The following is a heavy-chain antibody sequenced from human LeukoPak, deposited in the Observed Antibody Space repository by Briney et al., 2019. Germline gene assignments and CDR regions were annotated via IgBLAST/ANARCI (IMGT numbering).Heavy chain of an antibody. CDR3: ARVSGHYFDY. V-gene: IGHV1-69*04. J-gene: IGHJ4*02. D-gene: IGHD7-27*01. Sequence: SVKVSCKASGGTFSSYAISWVRQAPGQGLEWMGRIIPILGIANYAQKFQGRVTTTADKSTSTAYMELSSLRSEDTAVYYCARVSGHYFDYWGQGTLVTVSS. CDR1: GGTFSSYA. CDR2: IIPILGIA.